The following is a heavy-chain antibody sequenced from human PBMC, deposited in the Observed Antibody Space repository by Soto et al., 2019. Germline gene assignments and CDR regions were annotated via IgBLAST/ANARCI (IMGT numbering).Heavy chain of an antibody. CDR3: TKSHSTALVPYYFDY. D-gene: IGHD5-18*01. Sequence: GGSLRLSCAASGFTFSSYAIHWVRQAPGKGLEWVAFMSSDGSNTFYADSVRGRFTVSRDNSKSTLYLQMNGLMPEYTAVYYCTKSHSTALVPYYFDYWGQGTLVTVSS. CDR1: GFTFSSYA. CDR2: MSSDGSNT. V-gene: IGHV3-30*18. J-gene: IGHJ4*02.